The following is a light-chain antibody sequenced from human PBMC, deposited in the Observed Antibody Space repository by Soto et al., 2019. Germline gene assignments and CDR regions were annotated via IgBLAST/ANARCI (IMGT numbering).Light chain of an antibody. J-gene: IGKJ2*01. CDR3: QHYNNWPYT. CDR2: GAS. V-gene: IGKV3-15*01. Sequence: EIVMTQSPATLSVSPGERATLSCRASQSVSSNSAWYQQKPGQAPRLLIYGASTRATGIPVRFSGSGSGTEFTHTISSLQSEDFAVYYCQHYNNWPYTFGQGTKLEIK. CDR1: QSVSSN.